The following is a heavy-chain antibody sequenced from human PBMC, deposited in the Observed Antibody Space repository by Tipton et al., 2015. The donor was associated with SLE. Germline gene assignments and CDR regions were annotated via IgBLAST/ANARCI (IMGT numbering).Heavy chain of an antibody. CDR1: GGSFSGYY. Sequence: LRLSCAVYGGSFSGYYWNWFRQPPGKGLEWIGEINHSGDTNYNPSLKSRVTISVDKSKNQFSLKLNSVTAADTAVYYCARVLGNGQWADIWGQGTMVTVSS. CDR2: INHSGDT. J-gene: IGHJ3*02. V-gene: IGHV4-34*01. CDR3: ARVLGNGQWADI. D-gene: IGHD1-26*01.